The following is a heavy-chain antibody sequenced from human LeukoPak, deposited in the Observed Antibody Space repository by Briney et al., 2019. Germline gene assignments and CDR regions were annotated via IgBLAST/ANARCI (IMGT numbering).Heavy chain of an antibody. CDR2: IYYSGST. Sequence: SETLSLTCTVSGGSISSSSYYWGWIRQPPGKGLEWIGSIYYSGSTYYNPSLKSRVTISVDTSKNQFSLKLSSVTSADTAVYYCARHSPEVVPAAILHWFDPWGQGTLVTVSS. CDR1: GGSISSSSYY. V-gene: IGHV4-39*01. CDR3: ARHSPEVVPAAILHWFDP. J-gene: IGHJ5*02. D-gene: IGHD2-2*01.